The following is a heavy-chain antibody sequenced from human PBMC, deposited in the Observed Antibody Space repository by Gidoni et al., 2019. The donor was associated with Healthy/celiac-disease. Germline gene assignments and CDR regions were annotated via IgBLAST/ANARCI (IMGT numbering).Heavy chain of an antibody. V-gene: IGHV3-21*01. CDR3: ATSDQDSSSWYASRRSKNGMDV. D-gene: IGHD6-13*01. J-gene: IGHJ6*02. Sequence: EVQLVESGGGLVKPGGSLRLSCAASGFTFSSYSMNWVRQAPGKGLEWVSSISSSSSYIYYADSVKGRFTISRDNAKNSLYLQMNSLRAEDTAVYYCATSDQDSSSWYASRRSKNGMDVWGQGTTVTVSS. CDR1: GFTFSSYS. CDR2: ISSSSSYI.